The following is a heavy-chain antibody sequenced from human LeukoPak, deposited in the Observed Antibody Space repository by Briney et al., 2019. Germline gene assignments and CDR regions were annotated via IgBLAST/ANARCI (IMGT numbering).Heavy chain of an antibody. J-gene: IGHJ3*02. CDR3: ARPPRAWFGELLRIDAFDI. CDR1: RGSMTNYY. CDR2: IYYSGNT. Sequence: SETLSLTCTVPRGSMTNYYWNWIRQPPGKGLEWMGYIYYSGNTNYNPSLKSRVTISVDTSKNQFSLKLSSVTAADTAVYYCARPPRAWFGELLRIDAFDIWGQGTMVTVSS. V-gene: IGHV4-59*08. D-gene: IGHD3-10*01.